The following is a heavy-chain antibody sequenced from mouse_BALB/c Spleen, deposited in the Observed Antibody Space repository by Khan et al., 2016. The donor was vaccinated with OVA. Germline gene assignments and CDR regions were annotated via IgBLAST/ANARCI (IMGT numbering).Heavy chain of an antibody. CDR2: IYPGNTDT. CDR1: GYTFTSYW. V-gene: IGHV1-5*01. CDR3: TRRNWDVAWFAY. Sequence: VQLKESGTVLARPGASVKMSCTASGYTFTSYWIHWIKQRPGQGLEWIGDIYPGNTDTNYNQKFKGKAKLTAVTSTSTAYMELSSLTNEDSAVYYCTRRNWDVAWFAYWGQGTLVTVSA. J-gene: IGHJ3*01. D-gene: IGHD4-1*01.